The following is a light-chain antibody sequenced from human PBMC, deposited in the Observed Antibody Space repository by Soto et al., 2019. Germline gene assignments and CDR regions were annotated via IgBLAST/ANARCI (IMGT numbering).Light chain of an antibody. V-gene: IGKV3-20*01. CDR2: GAS. CDR1: QSVGSSY. CDR3: QQYINSPWT. J-gene: IGKJ1*01. Sequence: EVVLTQSPGTLSLSPGERATLSCGASQSVGSSYLAWYQQKPGQAPRLLIYGASTRATGIPDRFSGSGSGTEYTLTISRLEPEDFAVDYCQQYINSPWTFGQGNKVEI.